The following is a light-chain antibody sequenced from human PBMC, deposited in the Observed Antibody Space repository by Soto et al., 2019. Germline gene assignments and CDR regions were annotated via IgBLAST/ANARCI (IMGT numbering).Light chain of an antibody. CDR2: AAS. CDR3: QQLNSYPPSFT. J-gene: IGKJ5*01. V-gene: IGKV1-9*01. CDR1: QGISSY. Sequence: IQLTQSPSSLSASVGDRVTITCRASQGISSYLAWYQQKPGKAPKLLIYAASTLQSGVPSRFSGSGSGTDFTLTISSLQPEDFAAYYCQQLNSYPPSFTFGQGTRLESK.